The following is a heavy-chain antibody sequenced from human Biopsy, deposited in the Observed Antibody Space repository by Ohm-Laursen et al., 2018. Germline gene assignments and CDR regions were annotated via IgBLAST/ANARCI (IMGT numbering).Heavy chain of an antibody. V-gene: IGHV3-21*06. CDR2: ISASSSYI. CDR3: ATELLPPGVGGPWLDS. D-gene: IGHD3-10*01. CDR1: GVTLSGYG. J-gene: IGHJ5*01. Sequence: SLRLSCAASGVTLSGYGMNWVRPAPGKGLEWVSSISASSSYIYYADSVKGRFTVSRDNTKNTLYLQMNSLRAADTAIYFCATELLPPGVGGPWLDSWGQGTPVTVSS.